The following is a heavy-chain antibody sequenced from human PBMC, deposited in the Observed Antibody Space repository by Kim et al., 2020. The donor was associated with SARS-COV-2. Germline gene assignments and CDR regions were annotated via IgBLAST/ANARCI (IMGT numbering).Heavy chain of an antibody. CDR2: INPNSGGT. Sequence: ASVKVSCKASGYTFTGYYMHWVRQAPGQGLEWMGWINPNSGGTNYAQKFQGWVTMTRDTSISTAYMELSRLRSDDTAVYYCARGISGPYYYGMDVWGQGTTVTVSS. V-gene: IGHV1-2*04. D-gene: IGHD5-12*01. J-gene: IGHJ6*02. CDR3: ARGISGPYYYGMDV. CDR1: GYTFTGYY.